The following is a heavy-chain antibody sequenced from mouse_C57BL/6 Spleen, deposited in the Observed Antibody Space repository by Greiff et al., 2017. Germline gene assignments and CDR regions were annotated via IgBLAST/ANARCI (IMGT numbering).Heavy chain of an antibody. J-gene: IGHJ3*01. CDR2: LSSGGSYT. V-gene: IGHV5-6*01. Sequence: EVMLVESGGDLVKPGGSLKLSCAASGFTFSSYGMSWVRQTPDKRLAWVATLSSGGSYTYYPAGVKVRFTISRDNAKNTLYLQMSSLKSEDTAMYYCALYYGSSYGAYWGQGTLVTVAA. CDR3: ALYYGSSYGAY. CDR1: GFTFSSYG. D-gene: IGHD1-1*01.